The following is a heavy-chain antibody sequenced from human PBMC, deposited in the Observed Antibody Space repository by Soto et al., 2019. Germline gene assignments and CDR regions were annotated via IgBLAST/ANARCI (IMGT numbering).Heavy chain of an antibody. CDR2: IYYSGST. D-gene: IGHD2-2*01. CDR3: ARWLVGVPARCDRYDS. CDR1: GGFISSYY. J-gene: IGHJ5*01. V-gene: IGHV4-59*08. Sequence: SETLSLTCTVSGGFISSYYWSWFRQPPGKGLEWIGYIYYSGSTNYNPSLKSRVTISVDTSKNQFSLKLSSVTAADTAVYYCARWLVGVPARCDRYDSWGRGTLVTVSS.